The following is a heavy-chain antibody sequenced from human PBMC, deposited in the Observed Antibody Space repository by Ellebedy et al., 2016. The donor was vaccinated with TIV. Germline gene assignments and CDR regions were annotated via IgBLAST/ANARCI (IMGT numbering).Heavy chain of an antibody. Sequence: MPSETLSLTCTVSGDSISSGDYHWSWVRQPPGKGLEWIGYIYYGGTTYYNPSLKSRLTISEATSKNQFSLRLSSVTAADTAVYYCTKEFDPWGPGILVTVSS. CDR2: IYYGGTT. J-gene: IGHJ5*02. CDR3: TKEFDP. CDR1: GDSISSGDYH. V-gene: IGHV4-30-4*01.